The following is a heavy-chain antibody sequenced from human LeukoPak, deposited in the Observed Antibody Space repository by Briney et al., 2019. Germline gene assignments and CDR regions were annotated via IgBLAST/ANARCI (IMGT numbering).Heavy chain of an antibody. CDR2: INPNSGGT. Sequence: ASVKVSCKASGYTFTAYYMHWVGQAPGQGLEWMGWINPNSGGTNYAQKFQGRVTMTRDTSISKAYMELSRLRSDNTAVYYCARDKSWVFDYWGQGTLVTVSS. V-gene: IGHV1-2*02. D-gene: IGHD6-13*01. CDR1: GYTFTAYY. CDR3: ARDKSWVFDY. J-gene: IGHJ4*02.